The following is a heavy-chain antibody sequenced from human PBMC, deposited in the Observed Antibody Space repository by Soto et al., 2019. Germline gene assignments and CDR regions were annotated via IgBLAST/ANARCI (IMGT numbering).Heavy chain of an antibody. D-gene: IGHD1-26*01. CDR3: ARHHVRGRTIAGAAEF. J-gene: IGHJ4*02. CDR1: GKSLSGYY. CDR2: INHSGNT. V-gene: IGHV4-34*01. Sequence: QVQLQQWGAGLLKPSETLSLTCAVYGKSLSGYYWSWIRQLPGKALEWIGEINHSGNTNNNPSLKSRVTISVDTSKNQLFLNLSSVTAADTAMYYCARHHVRGRTIAGAAEFWGQGTLVTVSS.